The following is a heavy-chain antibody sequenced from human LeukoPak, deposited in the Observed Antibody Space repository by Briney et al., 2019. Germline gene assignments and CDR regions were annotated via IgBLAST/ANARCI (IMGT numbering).Heavy chain of an antibody. J-gene: IGHJ4*02. CDR1: GGTFTSYA. V-gene: IGHV1-69*13. CDR2: IIPIFGTA. Sequence: SVKVSCKASGGTFTSYAISWVRQAPGQGGEWMGGIIPIFGTANYAQKFQGRVTITADESTSTAYMEMSSLRSEDTAVYYCARGQNHGDLATFDYWGQGTLVTVSS. D-gene: IGHD4-17*01. CDR3: ARGQNHGDLATFDY.